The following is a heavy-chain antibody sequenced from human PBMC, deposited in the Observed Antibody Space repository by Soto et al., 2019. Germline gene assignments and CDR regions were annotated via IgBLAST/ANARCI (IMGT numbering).Heavy chain of an antibody. D-gene: IGHD6-13*01. CDR2: IFSNDEK. CDR3: ARINGGSSWAYYYYYGMDV. CDR1: GFSLSNARMG. V-gene: IGHV2-26*01. Sequence: QVTLKESGPVLVKPTETLTLTCTVSGFSLSNARMGVSWIRQPPGKALEWLAHIFSNDEKSYSASLKSSLTISKDPXXSXVXXNMTNMDPVDTATYYCARINGGSSWAYYYYYGMDVWGQGTTVTVSS. J-gene: IGHJ6*02.